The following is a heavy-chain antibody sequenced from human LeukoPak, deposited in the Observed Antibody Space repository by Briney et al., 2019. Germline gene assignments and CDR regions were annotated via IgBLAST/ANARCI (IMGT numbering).Heavy chain of an antibody. D-gene: IGHD2-21*01. V-gene: IGHV3-23*01. J-gene: IGHJ4*02. CDR2: ISGSGGRT. Sequence: PGGSLRLSCSASGFIFNNNDMSWVRQAPGKGLEWVSGISGSGGRTTYADSVKGRFTISRDNSKNTLYLQMNSLRAEDTAVYYCAKDLTLYGDFPYFDYWGQGTLVTVSS. CDR1: GFIFNNND. CDR3: AKDLTLYGDFPYFDY.